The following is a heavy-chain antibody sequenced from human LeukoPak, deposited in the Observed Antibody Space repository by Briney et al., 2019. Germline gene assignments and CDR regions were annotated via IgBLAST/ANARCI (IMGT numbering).Heavy chain of an antibody. D-gene: IGHD4-23*01. V-gene: IGHV7-4-1*02. Sequence: ASVKVSCKASGYTFTNYAINWVRQAPGQGLEWMGWINTNTWNPTYAQGFTGRFVFSSDTSVSTAYLQISSLKAEDTAVNYCARGFMTTVVPLDYWGQGTLVTVSS. CDR1: GYTFTNYA. CDR2: INTNTWNP. J-gene: IGHJ4*02. CDR3: ARGFMTTVVPLDY.